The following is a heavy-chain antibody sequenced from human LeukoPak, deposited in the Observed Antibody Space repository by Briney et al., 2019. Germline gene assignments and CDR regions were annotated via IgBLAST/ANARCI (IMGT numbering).Heavy chain of an antibody. D-gene: IGHD3-16*01. CDR3: ARSLIPGRWYFDL. V-gene: IGHV3-30*04. CDR1: GFTFSSFP. CDR2: ISTDGSYK. Sequence: GKSLGLSCAVSGFTFSSFPFHWVRQAPGKGLERVAAISTDGSYKYHGDSVKGRFTISRDNPMNTLYLQMNGLRPDDTAVYYCARSLIPGRWYFDLWGRCTPVTVSS. J-gene: IGHJ2*01.